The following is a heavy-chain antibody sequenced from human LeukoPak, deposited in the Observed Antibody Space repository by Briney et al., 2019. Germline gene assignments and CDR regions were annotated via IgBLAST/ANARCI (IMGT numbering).Heavy chain of an antibody. CDR3: AKGGYSSSWAFDP. CDR1: GFTFRNYD. J-gene: IGHJ5*02. V-gene: IGHV3-23*01. CDR2: ISGSAGTT. Sequence: GGSLRLSCAASGFTFRNYDMHWVRQFPGRGLEWVSAISGSAGTTYYADSVKGRFTISRDNSKNTLYLQMNSLRAEDTAVYYCAKGGYSSSWAFDPWGQGTLVTVSS. D-gene: IGHD6-13*01.